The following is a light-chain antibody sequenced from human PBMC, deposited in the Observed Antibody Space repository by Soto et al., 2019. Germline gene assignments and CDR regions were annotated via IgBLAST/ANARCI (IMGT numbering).Light chain of an antibody. CDR3: QQYGRSGT. V-gene: IGKV3-20*01. CDR1: QSVSNNY. CDR2: GAS. Sequence: EIVLKQSPGTLCLSPGERATIYCRASQSVSNNYLAWYQQKPGQAPRLLIYGASNRATGIPDRFSGSGSGTDFTLTISRLEPEDFAVYYCQQYGRSGTFGQGTRLEI. J-gene: IGKJ5*01.